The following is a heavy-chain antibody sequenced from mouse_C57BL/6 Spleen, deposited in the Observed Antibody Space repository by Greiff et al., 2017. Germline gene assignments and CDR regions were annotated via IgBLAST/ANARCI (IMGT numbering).Heavy chain of an antibody. J-gene: IGHJ4*01. CDR2: IYPGDGET. CDR3: ARGDYDYDHAMDY. Sequence: VPLQESGAELVKPGASVKISCKASGYAFSSYWMNWVKQRPGKGLEWIGQIYPGDGETNYNGKFKGKATLTADKSSSTAYMQLSSLTSEDSAVYFCARGDYDYDHAMDYWGQGTSVTVSS. CDR1: GYAFSSYW. V-gene: IGHV1-80*01. D-gene: IGHD2-4*01.